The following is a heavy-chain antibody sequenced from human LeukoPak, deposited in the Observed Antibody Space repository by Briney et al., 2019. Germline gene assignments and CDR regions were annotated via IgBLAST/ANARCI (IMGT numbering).Heavy chain of an antibody. D-gene: IGHD3-16*01. J-gene: IGHJ4*02. Sequence: SETLSLTCTVSGGSISSYYWSWIRQPPGKGLEWIGYIYYSGSTNYNPSLKSRVTISVDTSKNQFSLKLSSVTAADTAVYYCARGGSGFDYWGQGTLVTVSS. CDR1: GGSISSYY. CDR2: IYYSGST. V-gene: IGHV4-59*08. CDR3: ARGGSGFDY.